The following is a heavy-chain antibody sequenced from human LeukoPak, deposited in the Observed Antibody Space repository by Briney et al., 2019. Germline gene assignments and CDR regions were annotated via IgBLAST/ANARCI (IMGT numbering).Heavy chain of an antibody. Sequence: PGGTLRLSCAASGFMFSTFAMSWVRQAPGKGLEWISSINSYGDSTSQADSVKGRFTISRDNSKNTLYLQMNSLRAEDTAVYYCAKGCIRYVVARPGHCWGQGTLVTVSS. CDR1: GFMFSTFA. V-gene: IGHV3-23*01. J-gene: IGHJ4*02. CDR3: AKGCIRYVVARPGHC. D-gene: IGHD3-9*01. CDR2: INSYGDST.